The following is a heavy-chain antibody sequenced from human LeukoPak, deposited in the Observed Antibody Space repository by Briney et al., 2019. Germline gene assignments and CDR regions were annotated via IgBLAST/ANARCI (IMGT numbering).Heavy chain of an antibody. CDR2: INDNGGGS. J-gene: IGHJ4*02. D-gene: IGHD1-26*01. CDR3: AKGHTVGALYYFDY. CDR1: GFTFSRYA. V-gene: IGHV3-23*01. Sequence: GGSLRLSCAASGFTFSRYAMSWVRQAPGKGPEWVSTINDNGGGSYSADSVRGRFTISRDNSKNTLSLQMNSLRAEDTAVYYCAKGHTVGALYYFDYWGQGTLVTVSS.